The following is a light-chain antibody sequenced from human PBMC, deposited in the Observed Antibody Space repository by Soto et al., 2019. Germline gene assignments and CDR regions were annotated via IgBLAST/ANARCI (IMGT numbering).Light chain of an antibody. Sequence: EIVLTQSPGTLSLAPGERATLSCRASQSVSSSFLAWYQQKPGQAPRLLMHGASSRATGVPDRFSGSGSGTDFSLTISRLEPEDFAVYYCQQYGPSLPVTFGGGTKVDIK. CDR3: QQYGPSLPVT. V-gene: IGKV3-20*01. CDR2: GAS. CDR1: QSVSSSF. J-gene: IGKJ4*01.